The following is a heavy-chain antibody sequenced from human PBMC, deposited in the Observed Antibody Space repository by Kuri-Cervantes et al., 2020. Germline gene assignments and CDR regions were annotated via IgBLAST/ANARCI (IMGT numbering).Heavy chain of an antibody. CDR1: GFIFSDYY. Sequence: GGSLRLSCEASGFIFSDYYMSWIRQAPGKGLEWVSYISSSGSSLHYGQPVKGRFTISRDNAKKEVYLQMDMLRAGDTAVYYCARAGTMVRTRMDVWGQGTTVTVSS. CDR2: ISSSGSSL. D-gene: IGHD3-10*01. CDR3: ARAGTMVRTRMDV. V-gene: IGHV3-11*01. J-gene: IGHJ6*02.